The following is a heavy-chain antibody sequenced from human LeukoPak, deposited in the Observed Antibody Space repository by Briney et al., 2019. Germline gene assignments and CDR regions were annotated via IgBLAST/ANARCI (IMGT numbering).Heavy chain of an antibody. Sequence: SETQSLICSVSVGSISSYYWSWLRQPPGKGLEWLGYIYYSGSTNYNPSLKSRVTISVDTSKNQFSLKLSSVTAADTAVYYCAREYTSGWYDYWGQGTLVTVSS. V-gene: IGHV4-59*08. CDR3: AREYTSGWYDY. D-gene: IGHD6-19*01. CDR1: VGSISSYY. J-gene: IGHJ4*02. CDR2: IYYSGST.